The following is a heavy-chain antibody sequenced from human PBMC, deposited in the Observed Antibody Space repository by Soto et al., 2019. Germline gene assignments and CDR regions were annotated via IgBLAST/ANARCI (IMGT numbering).Heavy chain of an antibody. CDR3: ARDTGPSYNYYGMDV. CDR1: GGSISSGGYY. D-gene: IGHD3-10*01. V-gene: IGHV4-31*03. J-gene: IGHJ6*02. Sequence: SETLSLTCTVSGGSISSGGYYWTWIRQQKGLEWIGYIFDSGSTYYNPSLKSRITISVDTSKNQFSLKLSSVTAADTAAYYCARDTGPSYNYYGMDVWGQGTTVTVSS. CDR2: IFDSGST.